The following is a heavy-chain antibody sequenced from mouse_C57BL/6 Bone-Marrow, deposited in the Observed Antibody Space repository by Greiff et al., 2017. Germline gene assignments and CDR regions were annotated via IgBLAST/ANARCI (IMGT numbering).Heavy chain of an antibody. D-gene: IGHD2-2*01. CDR3: ARAMVTTGNFDY. V-gene: IGHV1-76*01. Sequence: VQLVESGAELVRPGASVKLSCKASGYTFTDYYINWVKQRPGQGLEWIARIYPGSGNTYYNEKFKGKATLTAEKSSSTAYMQLSSLTSEDSAVYFCARAMVTTGNFDYWGQGTTLTVSS. J-gene: IGHJ2*01. CDR2: IYPGSGNT. CDR1: GYTFTDYY.